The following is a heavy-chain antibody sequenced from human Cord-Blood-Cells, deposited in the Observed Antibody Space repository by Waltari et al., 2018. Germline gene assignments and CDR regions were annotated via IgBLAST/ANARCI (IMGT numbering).Heavy chain of an antibody. Sequence: QVQLQESGPGLVKPSETLSLTCTVSGYSISSGYYWGWIWQPPGKGLEWIGSIYHSGSTYYNPSLKSRVTISVDTSKNQFSLKLSSVTAADTAVYYCAFGGYSNYVFDYWGQGTLVTVSS. D-gene: IGHD4-4*01. CDR2: IYHSGST. CDR3: AFGGYSNYVFDY. J-gene: IGHJ4*02. CDR1: GYSISSGYY. V-gene: IGHV4-38-2*02.